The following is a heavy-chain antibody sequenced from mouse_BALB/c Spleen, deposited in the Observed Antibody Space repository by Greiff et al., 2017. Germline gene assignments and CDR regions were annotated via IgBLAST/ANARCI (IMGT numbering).Heavy chain of an antibody. Sequence: EVQGVESGGDLVKPGGSLKLSCAASGFTFSSYGMSWVRQTPDKRLEWVATISSGGSYTYYPDSVKGRFTISRDNAKNTLYLQMSSLKSEDTAMYYCARPFDGYYFDYWGQGTTLTVSS. CDR2: ISSGGSYT. CDR1: GFTFSSYG. CDR3: ARPFDGYYFDY. D-gene: IGHD2-3*01. V-gene: IGHV5-6*01. J-gene: IGHJ2*01.